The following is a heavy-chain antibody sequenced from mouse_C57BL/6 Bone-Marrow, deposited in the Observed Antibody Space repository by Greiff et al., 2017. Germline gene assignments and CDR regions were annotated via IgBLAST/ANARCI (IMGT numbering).Heavy chain of an antibody. D-gene: IGHD1-1*01. CDR3: ARVMDYYGSSGFAY. J-gene: IGHJ3*01. Sequence: VQVVESGAELVRPGTSVKMSCKASGYTFTNYWIGWAKQRPGHGLEWIGDIYPGGGYTNYNEKFKGKATLTADKSSSTAYMQFSSLTSDDSAIYYCARVMDYYGSSGFAYWGQGTLVTVSA. V-gene: IGHV1-63*01. CDR1: GYTFTNYW. CDR2: IYPGGGYT.